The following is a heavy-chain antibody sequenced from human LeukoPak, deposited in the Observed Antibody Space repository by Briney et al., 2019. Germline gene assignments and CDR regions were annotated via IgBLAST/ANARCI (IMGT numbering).Heavy chain of an antibody. D-gene: IGHD6-19*01. J-gene: IGHJ6*03. CDR1: GGSISSYY. V-gene: IGHV4-59*01. CDR3: ARAAGDSSGWYRDYYYYMDV. CDR2: IYYSGST. Sequence: SETLSLTCTVSGGSISSYYWSWIRQPPGKGLERIGYIYYSGSTNYNPSLKSRVTISVDTSKNQFSLKLSSVTAADTAVYYCARAAGDSSGWYRDYYYYMDVWGKGTTVTVSS.